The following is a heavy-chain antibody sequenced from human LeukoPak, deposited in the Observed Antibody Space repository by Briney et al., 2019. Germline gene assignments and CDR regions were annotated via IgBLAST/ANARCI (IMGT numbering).Heavy chain of an antibody. CDR1: GYTFTSYY. V-gene: IGHV1-46*01. CDR3: ARDYGGYSNPWHGFDP. J-gene: IGHJ5*02. D-gene: IGHD4-11*01. Sequence: ASVKVSCKASGYTFTSYYMHWVRQAPGQGLEWMGIINPSGGSTSYAQKFQGRVTMTRDTSTSTVYMELSSLRSEDTAVYYCARDYGGYSNPWHGFDPWGQGTLVTVSS. CDR2: INPSGGST.